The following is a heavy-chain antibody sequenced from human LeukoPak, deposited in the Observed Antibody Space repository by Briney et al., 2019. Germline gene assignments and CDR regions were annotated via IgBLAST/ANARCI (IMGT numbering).Heavy chain of an antibody. CDR3: ARAGDRLLRRIFDY. J-gene: IGHJ4*02. CDR1: GGSISSSNW. CDR2: IYHSGSN. D-gene: IGHD2-15*01. V-gene: IGHV4-4*02. Sequence: SGTLSLTCAVSGGSISSSNWWSWVRQPPGKGLEWIGEIYHSGSNNYNPSLKSRVTISVDKSKNQFSLKLSSVTAADTAVYYCARAGDRLLRRIFDYWGQGTLVTVSS.